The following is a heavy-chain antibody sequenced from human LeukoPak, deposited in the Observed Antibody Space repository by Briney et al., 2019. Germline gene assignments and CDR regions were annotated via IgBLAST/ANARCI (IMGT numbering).Heavy chain of an antibody. V-gene: IGHV4-34*01. CDR2: INHSGST. D-gene: IGHD3-10*01. J-gene: IGHJ4*02. CDR3: AGGPADYYGSGSYSN. Sequence: PSETLSFTCAVDGGSFSGYFWSWIRQPPGKGLEWIGEINHSGSTKYNPSLKSRVTISVDTSRNQFSLKLSSVTAADTAIYYCAGGPADYYGSGSYSNWGRGTLVTVSS. CDR1: GGSFSGYF.